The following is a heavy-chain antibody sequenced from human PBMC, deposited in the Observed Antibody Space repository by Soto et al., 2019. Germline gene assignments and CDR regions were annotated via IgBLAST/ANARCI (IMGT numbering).Heavy chain of an antibody. V-gene: IGHV4-59*01. Sequence: SETLSLTCTVSGGSISNYYWSWIRQPPGRGLEWIGHIFYSGSTNYNPALKSRVIISVDTSKNQFFLKLTSVTATDTAVYYCAKTKEGGFDPWGQGILVTVSS. CDR1: GGSISNYY. CDR2: IFYSGST. D-gene: IGHD3-16*01. J-gene: IGHJ5*02. CDR3: AKTKEGGFDP.